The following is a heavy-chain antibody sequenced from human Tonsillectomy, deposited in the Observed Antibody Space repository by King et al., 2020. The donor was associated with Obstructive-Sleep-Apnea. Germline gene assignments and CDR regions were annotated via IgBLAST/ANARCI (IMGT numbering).Heavy chain of an antibody. CDR2: IYPCDSDT. V-gene: IGHV5-51*01. Sequence: QLVQSGAEVKKPGESLKISCKGSGYSCTSYWIGWVRQMPGKGVEWMGIIYPCDSDTRYSPSFQGKVTISADTSISTAYLQWSSLKASDTAMYYCARLRNPRVYWYFDLWGRGTLVTVSS. CDR1: GYSCTSYW. D-gene: IGHD1-14*01. CDR3: ARLRNPRVYWYFDL. J-gene: IGHJ2*01.